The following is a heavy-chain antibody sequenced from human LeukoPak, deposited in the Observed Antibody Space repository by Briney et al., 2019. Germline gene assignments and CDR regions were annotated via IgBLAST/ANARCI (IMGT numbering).Heavy chain of an antibody. V-gene: IGHV4-38-2*02. J-gene: IGHJ3*02. Sequence: SETLSLTCSVSGYSISSGFYWGWIRQPPGKGLEWIGNIFRSGSTYYNTSLKSRVTISVDTSKNQFSLKLSSVTAADTAVYYCARANYYDSSGYNRGAFDIWGQGTMVTVSS. CDR3: ARANYYDSSGYNRGAFDI. CDR1: GYSISSGFY. CDR2: IFRSGST. D-gene: IGHD3-22*01.